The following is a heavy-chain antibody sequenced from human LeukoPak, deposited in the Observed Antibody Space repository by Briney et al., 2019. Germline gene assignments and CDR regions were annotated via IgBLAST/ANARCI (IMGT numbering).Heavy chain of an antibody. CDR2: INPSGGST. V-gene: IGHV1-46*01. D-gene: IGHD3-10*01. Sequence: GASVKVSCKVSGYTLTELSMHWVRQAPGQGLEWMGIINPSGGSTSYAQKFQGRVTMTRDTSTSTVYMELSSLRSEDTAVYYCARDGGGYDYYGSGSHRFDPWGQGTLVTVSS. J-gene: IGHJ5*02. CDR3: ARDGGGYDYYGSGSHRFDP. CDR1: GYTLTELS.